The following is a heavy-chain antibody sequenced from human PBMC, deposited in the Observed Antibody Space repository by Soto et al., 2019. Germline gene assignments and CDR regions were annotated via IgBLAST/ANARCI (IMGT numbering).Heavy chain of an antibody. CDR2: ISDDGKTQ. CDR3: VNGGYKTGWPPFDH. CDR1: SFRFSAYG. D-gene: IGHD6-19*01. J-gene: IGHJ4*01. V-gene: IGHV3-30*18. Sequence: QVKLVEFGGAVVQSGRSLRLSCTASSFRFSAYGMHWVRQAPGKGLEWVALISDDGKTQFFTESVEGRFTISRDNSRNTLYLQMNRLRPEDTAVYYCVNGGYKTGWPPFDHWGHGTRVTVSS.